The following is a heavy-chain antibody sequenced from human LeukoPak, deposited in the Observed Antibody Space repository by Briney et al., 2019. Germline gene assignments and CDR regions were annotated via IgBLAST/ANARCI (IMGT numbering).Heavy chain of an antibody. Sequence: GGSLRLSCAVSGFTFSSYGMSWVRQAPGKGLEWVSLISGSGNSTYYADSVKGRFTISRDNSKNTLYLQMNSLRAEDTAVYYCAKNRFAGIDYWGQGTLVTVSS. D-gene: IGHD3-10*01. V-gene: IGHV3-23*01. CDR3: AKNRFAGIDY. CDR2: ISGSGNST. J-gene: IGHJ4*02. CDR1: GFTFSSYG.